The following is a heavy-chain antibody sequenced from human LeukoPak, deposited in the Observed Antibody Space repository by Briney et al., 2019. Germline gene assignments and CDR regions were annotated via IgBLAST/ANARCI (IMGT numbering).Heavy chain of an antibody. D-gene: IGHD3-3*01. CDR1: GYSISSGYY. CDR2: IYHSGST. Sequence: KPSETLSLTCAVSGYSISSGYYWGWIRQPPGKGLEWIGSIYHSGSTYYNPSLKSRVTISVDTSKNQFSLKLSSVTAADTAVYYCVRLITIFGVVTDDWGQGTLVTVSS. V-gene: IGHV4-38-2*01. CDR3: VRLITIFGVVTDD. J-gene: IGHJ4*02.